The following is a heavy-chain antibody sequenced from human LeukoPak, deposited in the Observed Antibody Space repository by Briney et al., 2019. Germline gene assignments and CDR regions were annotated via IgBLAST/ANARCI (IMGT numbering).Heavy chain of an antibody. D-gene: IGHD6-19*01. CDR1: GFTFSSYA. V-gene: IGHV3-30-3*01. CDR2: ISYDGSNK. J-gene: IGHJ4*02. CDR3: ARVKIAVAGKGAFDY. Sequence: PGGSLRLPCAASGFTFSSYAMHWVRQAPGKGLEWVAVISYDGSNKYYADSVKGRFTISRDNSKNTLYLQMNSLRAEDTAVYYCARVKIAVAGKGAFDYWGQGTLVTVSS.